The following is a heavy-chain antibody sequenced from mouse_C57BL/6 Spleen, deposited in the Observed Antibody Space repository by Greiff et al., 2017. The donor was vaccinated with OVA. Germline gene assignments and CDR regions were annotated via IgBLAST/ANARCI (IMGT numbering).Heavy chain of an antibody. Sequence: VQLVESDAELVKPGASVKISCKASGYTFTDHTIHWMKQRPEQGLEWIGHIYPRGGSTKYNEKFKGKATLTADKSSSTAYMQLNSLTSEDSAVYFCAGGHGSSAAWFAYWGQGTMVTVSS. V-gene: IGHV1-78*01. CDR2: IYPRGGST. CDR1: GYTFTDHT. J-gene: IGHJ3*01. CDR3: AGGHGSSAAWFAY. D-gene: IGHD1-1*01.